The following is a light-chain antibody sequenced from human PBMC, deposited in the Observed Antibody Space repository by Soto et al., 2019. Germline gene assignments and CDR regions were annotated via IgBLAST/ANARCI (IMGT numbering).Light chain of an antibody. CDR2: SAS. CDR3: QQFNSYPPT. V-gene: IGKV1-9*01. CDR1: QGIGSF. Sequence: DIQLTQSPSFLSASLGDRVTITCRASQGIGSFLAWYQQKPGIAPRLLIYSASTLQSGVSLRFSGSGSGTAFTLTISSLQSEDFATYYCQQFNSYPPTFGQGTKLEIE. J-gene: IGKJ1*01.